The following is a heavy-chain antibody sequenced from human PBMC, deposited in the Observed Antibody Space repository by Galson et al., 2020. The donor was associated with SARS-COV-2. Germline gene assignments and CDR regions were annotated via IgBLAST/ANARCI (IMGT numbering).Heavy chain of an antibody. Sequence: QLGESLKISCAAAGFTFTTHSMHWVRQAPGKGLEWLAVVSYEGSLKFYAESVEGRFTISKDSSQNTVYLQLDSLRSEDTAVYYCAKVKSFFWLRADYYLDYWGQGAPVTVSS. D-gene: IGHD3-9*01. CDR2: VSYEGSLK. CDR1: GFTFTTHS. V-gene: IGHV3-30*04. CDR3: AKVKSFFWLRADYYLDY. J-gene: IGHJ4*02.